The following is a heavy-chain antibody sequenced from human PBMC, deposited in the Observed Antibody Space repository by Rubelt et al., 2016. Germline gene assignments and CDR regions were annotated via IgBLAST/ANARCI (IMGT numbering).Heavy chain of an antibody. D-gene: IGHD3-10*01. CDR2: ISDRSSTI. V-gene: IGHV3-48*04. CDR1: GFTFSTYS. CDR3: ARDPRMVRGVYGMDV. Sequence: EVQLVESGGGLVQPGGSLRLSCAASGFTFSTYSMNWVRQAPGKGLEWVSYISDRSSTIYYADSVKGRFPISRDNAKNSLYLQMNSRRAEDTTVYYCARDPRMVRGVYGMDVWGQGTTVTVS. J-gene: IGHJ6*02.